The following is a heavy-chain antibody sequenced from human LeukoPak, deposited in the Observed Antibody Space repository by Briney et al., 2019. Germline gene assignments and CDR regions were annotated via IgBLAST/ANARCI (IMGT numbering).Heavy chain of an antibody. CDR2: ISSSSSYI. Sequence: GGSLRLSCAASGFTFSSYSMNWVRQAPGKGLEWVSSISSSSSYIYYADSVKGRFTISRDNAKNSLYLQMNSLRAEDTAVYYCARDLKVAREYDSYYYGMDVWGQGTTVTVSS. CDR1: GFTFSSYS. V-gene: IGHV3-21*01. J-gene: IGHJ6*02. D-gene: IGHD3-3*01. CDR3: ARDLKVAREYDSYYYGMDV.